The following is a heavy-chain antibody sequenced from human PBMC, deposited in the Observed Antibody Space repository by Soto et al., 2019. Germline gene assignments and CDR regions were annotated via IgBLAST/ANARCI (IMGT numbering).Heavy chain of an antibody. Sequence: PGGSLRLSCAASGFTFSSYAMHWVRQAPGKGLEWVAVISYDGSNKYYADSVKGRFTISRDNSKNTLYLQMNSLRAEDTAVYYCARDPWELLNYFDYWGQGTLVTVSS. J-gene: IGHJ4*02. CDR2: ISYDGSNK. CDR1: GFTFSSYA. CDR3: ARDPWELLNYFDY. D-gene: IGHD1-26*01. V-gene: IGHV3-30-3*01.